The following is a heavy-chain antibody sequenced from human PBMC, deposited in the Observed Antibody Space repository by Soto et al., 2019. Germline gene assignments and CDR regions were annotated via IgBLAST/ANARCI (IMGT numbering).Heavy chain of an antibody. CDR1: GGTLSSHA. V-gene: IGHV1-69*13. J-gene: IGHJ6*02. CDR2: IMPIFGTA. Sequence: SVKVSCKASGGTLSSHAISWVRQAPGQGLEWMGAIMPIFGTANHAQKFQGRVTITADEYTSTAYMELSSLRSEDTAVYYCASHVIGVVAPPLYGMDVWGQGTTVTVS. D-gene: IGHD3-16*01. CDR3: ASHVIGVVAPPLYGMDV.